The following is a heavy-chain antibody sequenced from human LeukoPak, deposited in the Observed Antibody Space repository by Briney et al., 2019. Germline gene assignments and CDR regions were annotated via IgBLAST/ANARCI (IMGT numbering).Heavy chain of an antibody. D-gene: IGHD1-7*01. J-gene: IGHJ4*02. CDR3: ARGYNWNYAAY. V-gene: IGHV3-30*04. Sequence: GGSLRLSCAASGFTFSTYTMTWVRQAPGKGLEWVAVISYDGSNKYYADSVKGRFTISRDNSKNTLYLQMNSLRAEDTAVYYCARGYNWNYAAYWGQGTLVTVSS. CDR2: ISYDGSNK. CDR1: GFTFSTYT.